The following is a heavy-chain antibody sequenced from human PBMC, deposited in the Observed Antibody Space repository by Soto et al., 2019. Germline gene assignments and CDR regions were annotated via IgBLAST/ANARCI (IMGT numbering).Heavy chain of an antibody. CDR2: ISDDGKTQ. D-gene: IGHD6-19*01. CDR1: RFRFSAYG. CDR3: VKGGYKTGWPPFDH. V-gene: IGHV3-30*18. J-gene: IGHJ4*01. Sequence: QVKLVESGGAVVQSGRSLRLSCTASRFRFSAYGMHWVRQAPGKGLEWVVLISDDGKTQFFTDSVEGRFTISRDNSRNTLYLQMNSLRPEDTAVYYCVKGGYKTGWPPFDHWGHGTRVTVSS.